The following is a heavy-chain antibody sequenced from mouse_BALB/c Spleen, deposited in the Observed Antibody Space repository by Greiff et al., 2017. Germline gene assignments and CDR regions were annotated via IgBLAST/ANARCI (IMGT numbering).Heavy chain of an antibody. CDR2: IAPGSGST. CDR3: ARPYRYDGGGAMDY. Sequence: DLVKPGASVKLSCKASGYTFTSYWINWINQRPGQGLEWIGRIAPGSGSTYYNEMFKGKATLTVDTSSSTAYIQLSSLSSEDSAVYVCARPYRYDGGGAMDYWGQGTSVTVSS. J-gene: IGHJ4*01. D-gene: IGHD2-14*01. V-gene: IGHV1S41*01. CDR1: GYTFTSYW.